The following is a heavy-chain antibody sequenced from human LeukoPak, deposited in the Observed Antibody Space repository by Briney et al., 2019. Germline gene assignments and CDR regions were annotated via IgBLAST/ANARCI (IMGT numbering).Heavy chain of an antibody. CDR1: GFTFSSYA. CDR3: AKETLLTGWPDMDV. D-gene: IGHD2-8*02. CDR2: ISYDGSNK. J-gene: IGHJ6*03. Sequence: PGGSLRLSCAASGFTFSSYAMHWVRQAPGKGLEWVAVISYDGSNKYYADSVKGRFTISRDNSKNTLYLQMNSLRAEDTAVYYCAKETLLTGWPDMDVWGKGTTVTISS. V-gene: IGHV3-30*04.